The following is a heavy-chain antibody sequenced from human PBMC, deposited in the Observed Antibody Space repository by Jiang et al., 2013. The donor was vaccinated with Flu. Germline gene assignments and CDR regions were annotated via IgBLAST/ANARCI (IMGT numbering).Heavy chain of an antibody. D-gene: IGHD1-26*01. CDR1: GGSISSSSYY. J-gene: IGHJ4*02. CDR2: IYYSGST. Sequence: TLSLTCTVSGGSISSSSYYWGWIRQPPGKGLEWIGSIYYSGSTYYNPSLKSRVTISVDTSKNQFSLKLSSVTAADTAVYYCARGGAYSRRYFDYWGQGTLVTVSS. CDR3: ARGGAYSRRYFDY. V-gene: IGHV4-39*01.